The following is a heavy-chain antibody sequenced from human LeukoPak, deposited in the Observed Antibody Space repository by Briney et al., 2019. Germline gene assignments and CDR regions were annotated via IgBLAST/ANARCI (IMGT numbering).Heavy chain of an antibody. D-gene: IGHD6-19*01. V-gene: IGHV1-24*01. J-gene: IGHJ4*02. CDR2: FDPEDGET. CDR3: AKAPLEAEAPGFHYFDY. CDR1: GYTLTELS. Sequence: GASVKVSCKVSGYTLTELSMHWVRQAPGKGLEWMGGFDPEDGETIYAQKFQGRVTMTEDTSTDTAYMELSSLRSEDTAVYYCAKAPLEAEAPGFHYFDYWGQGTLVTVSS.